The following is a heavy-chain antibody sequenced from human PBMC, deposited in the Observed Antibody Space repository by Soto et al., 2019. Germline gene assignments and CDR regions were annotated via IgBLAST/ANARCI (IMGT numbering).Heavy chain of an antibody. J-gene: IGHJ5*02. CDR2: IYHSGST. CDR1: GGSISSGGYS. Sequence: QLQLQESGSGLVKPSQTLSLTCAVSGGSISSGGYSWSWIRQPPGKGLEWIGYIYHSGSTYYNPSLKSRVTISVDRSKNQFSLKLSSVTAADTAMYYCARWGNGGDVDTAMAFDPWGQGTLFTVSS. D-gene: IGHD5-18*01. V-gene: IGHV4-30-2*01. CDR3: ARWGNGGDVDTAMAFDP.